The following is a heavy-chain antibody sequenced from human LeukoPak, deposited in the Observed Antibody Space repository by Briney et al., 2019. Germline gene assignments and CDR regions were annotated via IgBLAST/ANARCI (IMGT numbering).Heavy chain of an antibody. CDR3: ARVPPNIAVAGDYWFDP. D-gene: IGHD6-19*01. Sequence: ASVKVSCYASRGTFNRYAISWVRQAPGQGLEWMGRIIPILGIANYAQKFQGRVTITADKSTSTAYMELSSLRSEDTAVYYCARVPPNIAVAGDYWFDPWGQGTLVTVSS. CDR2: IIPILGIA. J-gene: IGHJ5*02. CDR1: RGTFNRYA. V-gene: IGHV1-69*04.